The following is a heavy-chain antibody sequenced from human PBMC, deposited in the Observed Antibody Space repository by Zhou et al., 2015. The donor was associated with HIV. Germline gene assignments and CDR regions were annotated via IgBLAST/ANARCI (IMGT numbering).Heavy chain of an antibody. Sequence: QVQLVQSGAEVKKPGSSVKVSCKASGGTFGSYAINWVRQAPGRGLEWVGGIIPLFGTTAYAQMLPGRVVISADESRSTVYMELNSLRSEDTAMYYCAREITFGSGWFDSWGLGTLVTVSS. D-gene: IGHD6-19*01. CDR3: AREITFGSGWFDS. CDR2: IIPLFGTT. V-gene: IGHV1-69*01. CDR1: GGTFGSYA. J-gene: IGHJ5*01.